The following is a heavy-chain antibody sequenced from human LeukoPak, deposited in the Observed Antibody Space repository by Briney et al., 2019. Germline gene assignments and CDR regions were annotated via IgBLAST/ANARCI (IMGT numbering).Heavy chain of an antibody. D-gene: IGHD5-12*01. V-gene: IGHV3-23*01. CDR2: ISASGGST. J-gene: IGHJ4*02. CDR3: AKGRGYSGYDFFDY. Sequence: GGSLRLSCAASGFTFSSYAMSWVRQAPGKGLEWVSAISASGGSTFYADSVKGRFTISRDNSKNTLYLQMNSLRAEDTALYYRAKGRGYSGYDFFDYWGQGTLVTVSS. CDR1: GFTFSSYA.